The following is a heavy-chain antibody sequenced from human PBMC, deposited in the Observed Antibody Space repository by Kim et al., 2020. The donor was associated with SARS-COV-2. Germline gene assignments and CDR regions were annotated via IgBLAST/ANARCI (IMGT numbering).Heavy chain of an antibody. D-gene: IGHD2-21*02. J-gene: IGHJ2*01. V-gene: IGHV5-51*01. CDR1: GYSFTSYW. CDR3: ARGGPGPYCGGDCYSLFDL. CDR2: IYPGDSDT. Sequence: GESLKISCKGSGYSFTSYWIGWVRQMPGKGLEWMGIIYPGDSDTRYSPSFQGQVTITDDKSISTAYLQWSSLKASDTSMYYCARGGPGPYCGGDCYSLFDLWGRGTLVTVSP.